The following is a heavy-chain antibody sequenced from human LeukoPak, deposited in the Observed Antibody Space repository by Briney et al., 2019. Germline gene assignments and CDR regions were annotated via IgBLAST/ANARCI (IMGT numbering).Heavy chain of an antibody. CDR2: IYYSGST. V-gene: IGHV4-39*01. Sequence: KPSETLSLTCTVSGGSISSSSYYWGWIRQPPGKGLEWIGSIYYSGSTYYSQSLKSRVTISVDTSKNRFSLKLSSVTAADTAVYFCARRMGSGATYPRTFDYWGQGTLVTVSS. CDR1: GGSISSSSYY. J-gene: IGHJ4*02. CDR3: ARRMGSGATYPRTFDY. D-gene: IGHD2-8*02.